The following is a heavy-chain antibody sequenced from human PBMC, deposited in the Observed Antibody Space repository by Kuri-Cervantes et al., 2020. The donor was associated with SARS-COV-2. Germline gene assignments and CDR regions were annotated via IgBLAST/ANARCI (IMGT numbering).Heavy chain of an antibody. Sequence: LSLTCAASGFTFSSYAMHWVRQAPGKGLEWVAVISYDGSNKYYADSVKGRFTISRDNSKNTLYLQTNSLRAEDTAVYYCAKDGLRVVEEWLPFDYWGQGTLVTVSS. J-gene: IGHJ4*02. CDR2: ISYDGSNK. D-gene: IGHD3-3*01. CDR3: AKDGLRVVEEWLPFDY. CDR1: GFTFSSYA. V-gene: IGHV3-30-3*01.